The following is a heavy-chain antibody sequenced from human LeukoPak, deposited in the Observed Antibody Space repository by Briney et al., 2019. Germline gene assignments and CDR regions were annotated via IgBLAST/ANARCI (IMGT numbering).Heavy chain of an antibody. J-gene: IGHJ4*02. Sequence: GGSLRLSCAASGFTFSSYAMSWVRQAPGKGLEWVSAISGSGGSTYYADSVKGRFTISRDNSKNTLYLQMNYLRVEDTAVYYCAKDKANDYGSGSYSPLDYWGQGTPVTVSS. CDR1: GFTFSSYA. V-gene: IGHV3-23*01. D-gene: IGHD3-10*01. CDR2: ISGSGGST. CDR3: AKDKANDYGSGSYSPLDY.